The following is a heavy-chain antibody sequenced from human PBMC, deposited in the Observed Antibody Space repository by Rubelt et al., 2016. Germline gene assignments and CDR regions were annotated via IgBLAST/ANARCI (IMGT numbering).Heavy chain of an antibody. CDR2: INPSGGST. CDR3: GRCYYYSGMDV. D-gene: IGHD3-10*01. J-gene: IGHJ6*02. V-gene: IGHV1-46*01. CDR1: GYTFTTYY. Sequence: QVQLVQSGADVKKPGASVKVSCEASGYTFTTYYMHWVRQAPGQGLEWMGMINPSGGSTTYAQKFQGRVTMTSDTSTSTVYMELSSLRSEDTAVYYCGRCYYYSGMDVWGQGTTVTVSS.